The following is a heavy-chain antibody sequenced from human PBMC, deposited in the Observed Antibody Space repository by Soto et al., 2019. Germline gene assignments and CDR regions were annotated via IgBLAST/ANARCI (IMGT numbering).Heavy chain of an antibody. CDR1: GGCISSYY. V-gene: IGHV4-59*08. CDR3: ARQGSSGWKIDY. CDR2: IYYDGST. D-gene: IGHD6-19*01. Sequence: QVQLQESGPGLVKPSETLSLTCTVSGGCISSYYWSWIRQPPGKGLEWIGYIYYDGSTNYNPSLKSRVSISVDTSKNQFSLKLSSVTAADTAVYYCARQGSSGWKIDYWGQGPLVTVSS. J-gene: IGHJ4*02.